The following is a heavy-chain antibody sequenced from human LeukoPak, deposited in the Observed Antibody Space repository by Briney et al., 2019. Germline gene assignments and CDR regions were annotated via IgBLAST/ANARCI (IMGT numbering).Heavy chain of an antibody. V-gene: IGHV5-51*01. J-gene: IGHJ4*02. Sequence: GESLKISCKGSGYSFASYWIAWVRQMPGKGLEWMGVIYPGTADITYSPSFQGQVTISADKSISTAYLQWSSLKASDTAMYYCARRGYDSSGYAYFDYWGQGTLVTVSS. CDR2: IYPGTADI. D-gene: IGHD3-22*01. CDR1: GYSFASYW. CDR3: ARRGYDSSGYAYFDY.